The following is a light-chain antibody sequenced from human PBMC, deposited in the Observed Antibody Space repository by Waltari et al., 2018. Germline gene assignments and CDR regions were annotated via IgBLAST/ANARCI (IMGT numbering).Light chain of an antibody. J-gene: IGLJ1*01. V-gene: IGLV2-11*01. CDR1: SSDVGAYNY. CDR3: CSYAGIYTPYV. Sequence: QSALTQPRSVSGSPGQSVTISCTGTSSDVGAYNYVSWYQQHPGKAPKLRISVANERPSGVPVRFSGSKSGNTASLTISGLQAEDEADYYCCSYAGIYTPYVFGTETKVTVL. CDR2: VAN.